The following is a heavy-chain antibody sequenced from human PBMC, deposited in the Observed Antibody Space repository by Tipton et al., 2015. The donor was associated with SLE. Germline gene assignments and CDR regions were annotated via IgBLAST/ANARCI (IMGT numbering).Heavy chain of an antibody. CDR1: GFSFSEFG. J-gene: IGHJ3*02. Sequence: SLRLSCEASGFSFSEFGMSWVRQAPGKGLDWVSHISGDGVRTFYAESVRGRFTISRDNYDNTLFLQMNSLRAEDTAVYYCAKDRVVVVFDAFDIWGQGTTVTVSS. CDR2: ISGDGVRT. D-gene: IGHD3-22*01. CDR3: AKDRVVVVFDAFDI. V-gene: IGHV3-23*01.